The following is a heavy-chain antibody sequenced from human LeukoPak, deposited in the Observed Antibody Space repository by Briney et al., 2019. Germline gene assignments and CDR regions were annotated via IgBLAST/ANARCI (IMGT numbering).Heavy chain of an antibody. V-gene: IGHV3-23*01. CDR1: GFSFSRYA. D-gene: IGHD2-2*01. CDR2: IGGSGGST. CDR3: AKDRIVVVPAAFDY. Sequence: PGGSLRLSCAASGFSFSRYAMSWVRQAPGKGLEWVSAIGGSGGSTYYADSVKGRFTISRDNSKNTLYLQMNSLRAEDTAVYYCAKDRIVVVPAAFDYWGQGTLVPVSS. J-gene: IGHJ4*02.